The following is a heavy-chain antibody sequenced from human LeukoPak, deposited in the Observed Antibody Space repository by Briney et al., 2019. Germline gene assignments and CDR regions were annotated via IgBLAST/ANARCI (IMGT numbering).Heavy chain of an antibody. CDR1: GGSISGYY. D-gene: IGHD6-13*01. J-gene: IGHJ5*02. Sequence: SETLSLTCTVSGGSISGYYWSWIREPPGKGLEWVGYMYSSGSTNYNPSLKSRVTISVDTSKNQLSLKLTSVSAADTAVYYCARTIAAAGSDWFDPWGQGTLVTVSS. CDR3: ARTIAAAGSDWFDP. CDR2: MYSSGST. V-gene: IGHV4-59*01.